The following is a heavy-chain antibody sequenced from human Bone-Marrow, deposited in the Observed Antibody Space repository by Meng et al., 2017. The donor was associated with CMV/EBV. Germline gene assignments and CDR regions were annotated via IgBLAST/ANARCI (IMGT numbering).Heavy chain of an antibody. D-gene: IGHD3-10*01. J-gene: IGHJ4*02. CDR1: GFIFDDYA. V-gene: IGHV3-9*01. Sequence: GGSRRLSCAASGFIFDDYALHGVRLVPGKGLEWVSGISWNSNSIAYVDSVKGRFTISRDNAKNSLHLQMNSLRPEDTALYYCVKASGLYYGSGTFDYFDSWGQGTLVTVSS. CDR2: ISWNSNSI. CDR3: VKASGLYYGSGTFDYFDS.